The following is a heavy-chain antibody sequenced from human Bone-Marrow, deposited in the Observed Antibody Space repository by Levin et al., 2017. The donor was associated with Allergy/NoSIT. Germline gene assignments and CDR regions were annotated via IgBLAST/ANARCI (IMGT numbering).Heavy chain of an antibody. CDR2: VYYSGDS. J-gene: IGHJ6*03. V-gene: IGHV4-4*02. CDR3: ARRLISTAGIYFYYLDV. CDR1: GGSISSSNW. D-gene: IGHD6-13*01. Sequence: PSETLSLTCAVSGGSISSSNWWSWVRQPPGKGLEWIGEVYYSGDSKYNPSLRSRVTMSVDKSKNHFSLQLNSVTAADTAVYYCARRLISTAGIYFYYLDVWGKGTTVIVSS.